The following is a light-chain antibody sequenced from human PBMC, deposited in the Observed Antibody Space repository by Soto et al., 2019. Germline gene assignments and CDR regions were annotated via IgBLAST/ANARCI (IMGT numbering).Light chain of an antibody. CDR2: YDS. V-gene: IGLV3-21*04. CDR1: DLGTKS. J-gene: IGLJ3*02. Sequence: SYELTQPPSVSVAPGGTARISCGGDDLGTKSVHWYRQKPGQAPVLVIYYDSDRPSGIPERLSGSKSGNTATLTISRVEVADEADYYCQVWDSSSVHWVFGGGTKLTVL. CDR3: QVWDSSSVHWV.